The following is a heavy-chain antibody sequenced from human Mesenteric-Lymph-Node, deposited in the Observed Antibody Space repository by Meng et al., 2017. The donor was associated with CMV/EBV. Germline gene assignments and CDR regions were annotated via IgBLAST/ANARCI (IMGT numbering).Heavy chain of an antibody. V-gene: IGHV4-34*01. J-gene: IGHJ4*02. CDR1: NGSFTSYY. D-gene: IGHD1-1*01. CDR3: ARTWSSNYYFDS. CDR2: INHAGRT. Sequence: SETLSLTCAVHNGSFTSYYWAWIRQARGKGLEWIGEINHAGRTSFNPSLKSRVTISVDTSKNQFSLRLTSVTAADPALYSCARTWSSNYYFDSWGQGTLVTVSS.